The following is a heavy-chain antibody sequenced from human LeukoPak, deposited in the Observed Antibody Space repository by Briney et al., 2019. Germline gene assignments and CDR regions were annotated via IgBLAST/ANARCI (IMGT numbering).Heavy chain of an antibody. V-gene: IGHV3-23*01. CDR3: AKGIQWELPLEY. CDR1: GFTFSSYA. D-gene: IGHD1-26*01. Sequence: GASLRLSCAASGFTFSSYAMSWVRQAPGKGLEWVSAISNSGRSTYHADSVKGRFTISRDNSKNTLYLQMNSVRAEDTAVYYCAKGIQWELPLEYWGQGTLVTVSS. CDR2: ISNSGRST. J-gene: IGHJ4*02.